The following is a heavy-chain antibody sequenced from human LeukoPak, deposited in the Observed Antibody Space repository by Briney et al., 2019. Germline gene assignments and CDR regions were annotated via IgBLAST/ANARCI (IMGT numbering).Heavy chain of an antibody. D-gene: IGHD6-19*01. Sequence: KTSQTLSLTCTVSGGSISSGDYYWSWIRQPPGKGLEWIGYIYYSGSTYYNPSLKSRITISVDTSKNQFSLKLSSVTAADTAVYYCARVLPWARYSSGPLGWFDPWGQGTLVTVSS. J-gene: IGHJ5*02. CDR1: GGSISSGDYY. CDR3: ARVLPWARYSSGPLGWFDP. CDR2: IYYSGST. V-gene: IGHV4-30-4*08.